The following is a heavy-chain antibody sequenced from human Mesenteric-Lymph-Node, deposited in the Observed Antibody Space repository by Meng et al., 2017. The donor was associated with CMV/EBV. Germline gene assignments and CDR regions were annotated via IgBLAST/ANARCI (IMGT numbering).Heavy chain of an antibody. CDR2: ISAPGSSM. CDR1: GFAFSTYS. CDR3: ARGTADSSGYLAFDY. J-gene: IGHJ4*02. V-gene: IGHV3-48*04. D-gene: IGHD3-22*01. Sequence: GESLKISCTASGFAFSTYSLNWVRQGPGKGLEWVSYISAPGSSMFYADSVKGRFTISRDNAKNSLYLQMNSLRAEDTAVYYCARGTADSSGYLAFDYWGQGTLVTVSS.